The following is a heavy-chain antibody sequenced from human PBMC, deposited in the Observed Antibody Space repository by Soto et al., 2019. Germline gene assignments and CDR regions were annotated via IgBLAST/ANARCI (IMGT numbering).Heavy chain of an antibody. CDR2: IYHTGST. D-gene: IGHD6-13*01. CDR1: GGSVSSSNW. V-gene: IGHV4-4*02. CDR3: ARDRFIAAAGCFDY. J-gene: IGHJ4*02. Sequence: SETLSLTCAVSGGSVSSSNWWGWVRQPPGKGLEWIGEIYHTGSTNYNPSLKSRVTISVDASKNRFSLKLTSVTAADTAVYYCARDRFIAAAGCFDYWGLGTLVTVSS.